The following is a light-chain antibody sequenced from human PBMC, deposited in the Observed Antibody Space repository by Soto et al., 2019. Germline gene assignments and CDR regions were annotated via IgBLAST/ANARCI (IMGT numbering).Light chain of an antibody. CDR3: QQLDDFPLT. CDR2: GAS. Sequence: EIVLTQSPGTLSLSPGERATLSCRASQSVSSIFLAWYQHKPGQAPRLLIYGASTRATGIPDRFSGSGSGTDFTLTISSLQPEDFATYYCQQLDDFPLTFGPGTKVNIK. J-gene: IGKJ3*01. CDR1: QSVSSIF. V-gene: IGKV3-20*01.